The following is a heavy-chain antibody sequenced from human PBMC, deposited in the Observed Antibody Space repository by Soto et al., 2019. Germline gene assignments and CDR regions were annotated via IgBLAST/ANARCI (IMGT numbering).Heavy chain of an antibody. CDR2: ISTYTGNT. V-gene: IGHV1-18*01. D-gene: IGHD3-10*01. J-gene: IGHJ6*02. Sequence: QVHLVQSGAEVKKPGASVKVSCKASGYTFTNYDINWVRQAPGQGLEWMGWISTYTGNTNYAQKLQGRVTMTTDTSTSTAYMELRSLRSDDTAVYYCARGYYYGSGRPTLGGMDVWGQGTTVTVSS. CDR3: ARGYYYGSGRPTLGGMDV. CDR1: GYTFTNYD.